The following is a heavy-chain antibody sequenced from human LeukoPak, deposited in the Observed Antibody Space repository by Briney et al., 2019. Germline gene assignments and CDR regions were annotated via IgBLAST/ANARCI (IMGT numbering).Heavy chain of an antibody. Sequence: GGSLRLSCAASGFTFSSYGMHWVRQAPGKGLEWVAVIWYDESNKYYADSVKGRFTISRDNSKNTLYLQMNSLRAEDTAVYYCAGGWLRYRGPFDYWGQGTLVTVSS. D-gene: IGHD5-12*01. CDR2: IWYDESNK. J-gene: IGHJ4*02. CDR3: AGGWLRYRGPFDY. CDR1: GFTFSSYG. V-gene: IGHV3-33*01.